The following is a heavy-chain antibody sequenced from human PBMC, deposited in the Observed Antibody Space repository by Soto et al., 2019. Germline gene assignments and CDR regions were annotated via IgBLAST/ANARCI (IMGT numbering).Heavy chain of an antibody. CDR1: GGSVSSINHY. D-gene: IGHD1-1*01. V-gene: IGHV4-61*01. CDR3: ARSGTTVATNFDF. Sequence: SETLSLTCSVSGGSVSSINHYWSWIRQPPGHGLEWLGFVYYSGSINYNPSLSSRVTISIDTSKNQFSLRLTSVTASDTAVYYCARSGTTVATNFDFWDRGTLVTVSS. CDR2: VYYSGSI. J-gene: IGHJ4*02.